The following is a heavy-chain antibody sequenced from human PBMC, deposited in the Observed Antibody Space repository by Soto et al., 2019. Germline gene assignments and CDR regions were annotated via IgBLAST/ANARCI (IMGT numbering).Heavy chain of an antibody. CDR3: ARYDAFKAFDL. J-gene: IGHJ3*01. D-gene: IGHD1-1*01. CDR1: GFTFSSYR. CDR2: ISSNDFYT. Sequence: PVGSLRLSCAASGFTFSSYRMNWVRQAPGKGLEWVASISSNDFYTDFADSVKGRFTISRDNVNNSVFLQLNSLSAEDTGIYYCARYDAFKAFDLWGRGTMVTVSS. V-gene: IGHV3-21*01.